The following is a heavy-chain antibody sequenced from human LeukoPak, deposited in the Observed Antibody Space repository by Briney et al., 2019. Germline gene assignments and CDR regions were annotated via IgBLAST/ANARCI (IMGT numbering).Heavy chain of an antibody. V-gene: IGHV3-74*01. CDR1: GFTFKLYW. Sequence: GGSLRLSCAASGFTFKLYWMHWVRQVPGKRPVWVSRINDDGSDTIYADSVRGRFTISRDDAKNTVYLQMNSLRAEDTALYHCAREGAGSGAFDIWGQGTMVTVSS. D-gene: IGHD3-3*01. CDR3: AREGAGSGAFDI. CDR2: INDDGSDT. J-gene: IGHJ3*02.